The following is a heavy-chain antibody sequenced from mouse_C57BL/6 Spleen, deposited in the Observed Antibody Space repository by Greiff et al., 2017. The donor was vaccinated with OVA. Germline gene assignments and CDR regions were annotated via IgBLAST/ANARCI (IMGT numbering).Heavy chain of an antibody. CDR1: GYTFTSYW. J-gene: IGHJ2*01. CDR2: IYPSDSDT. V-gene: IGHV1-61*01. Sequence: VQLQQPGAELVRPGSSVKLSCKASGYTFTSYWMDWVKQRPGQGLEWIGNIYPSDSDTPYNQKFKDKATLTVDKSSSTAYMQLSSLTSEDSAVYFCARASGNYLFDYWGQGTTLTVSA. CDR3: ARASGNYLFDY. D-gene: IGHD2-1*01.